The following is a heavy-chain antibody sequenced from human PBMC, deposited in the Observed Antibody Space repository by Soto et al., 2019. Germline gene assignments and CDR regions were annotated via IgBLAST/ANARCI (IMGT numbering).Heavy chain of an antibody. CDR1: GYTFTSYA. V-gene: IGHV1-3*01. CDR2: INAGNGNT. D-gene: IGHD4-17*01. CDR3: ARLEGHDYGPDN. J-gene: IGHJ4*02. Sequence: QVQLVQSGAEVKKPGASVKVSCKASGYTFTSYAMHWVRQAPGQRLEWMGWINAGNGNTKYSQKFQGRVTITRDTSASTAYMELSSLRSEDTAVYYCARLEGHDYGPDNWGQGTLVTVSS.